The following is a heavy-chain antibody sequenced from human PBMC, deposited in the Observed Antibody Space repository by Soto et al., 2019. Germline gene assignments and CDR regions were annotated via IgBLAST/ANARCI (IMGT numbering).Heavy chain of an antibody. CDR3: ARARTYRGAFDI. J-gene: IGHJ3*02. D-gene: IGHD5-12*01. CDR2: ISSSSSYI. V-gene: IGHV3-21*01. Sequence: GGSLRLSCAASGFTFSSYSMNWVRQAPGKGLEWVSSISSSSSYIYYADSVKGRFTISRDNAKNSLYLQMNSLRAEDTAVYYCARARTYRGAFDIWGQGTMVTVSS. CDR1: GFTFSSYS.